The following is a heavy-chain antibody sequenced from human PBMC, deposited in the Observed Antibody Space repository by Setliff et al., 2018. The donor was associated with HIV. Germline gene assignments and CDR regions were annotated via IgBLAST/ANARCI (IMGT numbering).Heavy chain of an antibody. CDR2: IAYTGSG. V-gene: IGHV4-59*04. CDR1: GGSISSYY. J-gene: IGHJ4*02. D-gene: IGHD6-19*01. Sequence: SETLSLTCTVSGGSISSYYWSWIRQPPGKGLEWIGSIAYTGSGYYNSSLKSRVTISVDTSRNECSLKLTSVTAADTAMYYCARDGGSSGWYFVLGYSDYWGPGTLVTVSS. CDR3: ARDGGSSGWYFVLGYSDY.